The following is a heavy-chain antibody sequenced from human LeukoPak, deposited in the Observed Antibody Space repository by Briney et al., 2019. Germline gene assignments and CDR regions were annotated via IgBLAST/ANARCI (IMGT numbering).Heavy chain of an antibody. CDR3: AKGGGYYPFDY. Sequence: PGGSLRLSCAASGFTFSSYAMSWVRQAPGKGLEWVSTISGSGGSTYYTNSVKGRFTISRDNSKNTLYLQMNSLRAEDTAVYYCAKGGGYYPFDYWGQGTLVTVSS. V-gene: IGHV3-23*01. J-gene: IGHJ4*02. CDR2: ISGSGGST. D-gene: IGHD3-22*01. CDR1: GFTFSSYA.